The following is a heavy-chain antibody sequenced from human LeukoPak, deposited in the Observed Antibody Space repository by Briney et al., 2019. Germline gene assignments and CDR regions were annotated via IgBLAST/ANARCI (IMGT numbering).Heavy chain of an antibody. J-gene: IGHJ4*02. CDR2: INSDGSRT. V-gene: IGHV3-74*01. CDR1: GFTFSSYW. Sequence: GGSHRLSCAASGFTFSSYWMHWVRQAPGKGLVLVSRINSDGSRTSYADSVKGRFTISRDNAKNTLYLQMNSLRAEDAAVYYCARVAWGDPNSPFDYWGQAALVTVSS. CDR3: ARVAWGDPNSPFDY. D-gene: IGHD2-21*02.